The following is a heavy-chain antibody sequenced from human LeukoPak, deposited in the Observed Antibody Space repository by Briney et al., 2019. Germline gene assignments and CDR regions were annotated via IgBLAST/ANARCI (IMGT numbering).Heavy chain of an antibody. V-gene: IGHV1-2*02. J-gene: IGHJ4*02. CDR2: INPNSGGT. Sequence: GASVKVSCKASGYTFTGYYMHWVRQAPGQGLEWMGWINPNSGGTNYAQKFQGRVTMTRDTSISTAYMELSRLRSDDTAVYDCARGPSNFYDFWSGYYDYWGQGTLVTVSS. CDR1: GYTFTGYY. CDR3: ARGPSNFYDFWSGYYDY. D-gene: IGHD3-3*01.